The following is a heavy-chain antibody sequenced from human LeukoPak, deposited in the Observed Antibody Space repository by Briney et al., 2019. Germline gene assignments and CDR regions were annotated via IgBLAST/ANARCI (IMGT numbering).Heavy chain of an antibody. V-gene: IGHV4-34*01. Sequence: PSETLSLTCAVYGGSFRGYYWSWIRQPPGKGLEWIGEINHSGSTNYNLSLTSRVTISVDTSKNQYSLKLSSVTAAATAVYYCAQTGGGDIGLYWGQGTLVTVSA. CDR2: INHSGST. D-gene: IGHD2-21*01. J-gene: IGHJ4*02. CDR3: AQTGGGDIGLY. CDR1: GGSFRGYY.